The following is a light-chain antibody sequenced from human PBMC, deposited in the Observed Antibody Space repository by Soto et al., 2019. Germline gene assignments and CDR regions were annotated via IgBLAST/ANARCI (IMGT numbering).Light chain of an antibody. CDR2: WAS. J-gene: IGKJ1*01. Sequence: DIVMTQSPDSLPVSLGERATINCKSSQSVLHTSNNENYLAWFQQKPGQPPRLLIYWASTRGSGVPDRFSGSGSGSDFTLTISSLQAEDVAVYSCQQYYSAPWTFGQGTRVEIK. V-gene: IGKV4-1*01. CDR1: QSVLHTSNNENY. CDR3: QQYYSAPWT.